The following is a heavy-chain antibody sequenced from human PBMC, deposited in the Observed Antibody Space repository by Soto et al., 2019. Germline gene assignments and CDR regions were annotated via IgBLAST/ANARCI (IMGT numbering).Heavy chain of an antibody. CDR3: ARYFRGSGRYFFDY. J-gene: IGHJ4*02. D-gene: IGHD6-19*01. CDR2: INQDGGVT. V-gene: IGHV3-7*03. Sequence: EVQLVESGGGLVQPGGSLRLSCVASGFTFISSFMGWVRQAPGKGLEWVAIINQDGGVTYYVDSVEGRFTISRDNDKDSVYLQMNSLRAEDTAVYYCARYFRGSGRYFFDYWGQGTLVTVSS. CDR1: GFTFISSF.